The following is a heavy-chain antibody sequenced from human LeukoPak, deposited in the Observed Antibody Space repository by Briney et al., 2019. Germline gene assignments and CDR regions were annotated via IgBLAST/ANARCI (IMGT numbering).Heavy chain of an antibody. CDR1: AGSISSHY. CDR3: ARGVYIAAAQYGY. CDR2: IYYSGTT. J-gene: IGHJ4*02. V-gene: IGHV4-59*11. D-gene: IGHD6-13*01. Sequence: SETLSLTCSVSAGSISSHYWSWIRQPPGKGLEWIGYIYYSGTTNYNPSLKSRVTISVDTSKNQFSLKLSSVTAAHTAVYYCARGVYIAAAQYGYWGQGTLVTVSS.